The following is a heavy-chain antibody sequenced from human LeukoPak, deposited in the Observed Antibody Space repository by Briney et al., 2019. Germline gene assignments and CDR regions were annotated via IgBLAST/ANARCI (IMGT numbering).Heavy chain of an antibody. CDR3: AKDRYRVSGYDYTSDS. CDR2: ISHDGFNK. J-gene: IGHJ5*01. V-gene: IGHV3-30*18. D-gene: IGHD5-12*01. CDR1: GFTFSSYG. Sequence: GRSLRLSCAASGFTFSSYGMHWVRQAPGKGLELVAVISHDGFNKYHADSVKGRFSISRDNSQNPLYLQMYTLRADASALYYCAKDRYRVSGYDYTSDSWGQGTLVTVSS.